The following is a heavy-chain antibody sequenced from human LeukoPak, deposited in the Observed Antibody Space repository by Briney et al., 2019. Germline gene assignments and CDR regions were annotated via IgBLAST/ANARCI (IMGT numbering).Heavy chain of an antibody. CDR1: GYTFTIYD. CDR2: MNPNSGNA. CDR3: AISRVVGAARFAFDI. D-gene: IGHD2-15*01. J-gene: IGHJ3*02. Sequence: ASVKVSCKASGYTFTIYDINWVRQVPGQGLEWMGWMNPNSGNAGYAQMFQGRVTMTRDTSINTAYVELSSLRSEDTVVYYCAISRVVGAARFAFDIWGQGTMITVSS. V-gene: IGHV1-8*01.